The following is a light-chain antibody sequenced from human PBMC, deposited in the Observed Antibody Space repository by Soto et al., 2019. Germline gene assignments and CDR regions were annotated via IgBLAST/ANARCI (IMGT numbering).Light chain of an antibody. CDR2: DAS. J-gene: IGKJ4*01. Sequence: EIVLTQSPATLSLSPGERATLSCRASQSVSRYLAWYQQKPGQAPRLLINDASNRATGIPASFSGTGSGTDITLTISSLAPYDFTLYYCQPRHDWTPLAFGGGTTIEIK. CDR1: QSVSRY. V-gene: IGKV3-11*01. CDR3: QPRHDWTPLA.